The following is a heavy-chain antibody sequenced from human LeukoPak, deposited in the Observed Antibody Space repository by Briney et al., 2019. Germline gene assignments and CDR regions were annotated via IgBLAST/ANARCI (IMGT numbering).Heavy chain of an antibody. Sequence: GASVKVSCKASGYTLTGYYLHWVRQAPGQGLEWMGWINPSTGATHSAQKFQGRITMTRDTSISTAYMDLSRLRSDDTAVYYCARDRVGSGWPRPYYFEVWGQGTLVTVSS. J-gene: IGHJ4*02. V-gene: IGHV1-2*02. CDR2: INPSTGAT. CDR1: GYTLTGYY. D-gene: IGHD6-19*01. CDR3: ARDRVGSGWPRPYYFEV.